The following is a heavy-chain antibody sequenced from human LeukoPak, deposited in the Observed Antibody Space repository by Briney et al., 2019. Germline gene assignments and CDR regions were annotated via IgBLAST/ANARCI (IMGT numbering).Heavy chain of an antibody. CDR1: GFTFSGYW. V-gene: IGHV3-7*01. J-gene: IGHJ5*02. D-gene: IGHD3-3*01. CDR2: LRPDGSDK. Sequence: GGSLRLSCAASGFTFSGYWMTWVRQAPGKGLEWVANLRPDGSDKYYADSVKGRFTISRDNAKNSPYLQMNGLRADDTAIYYCARDAYDDASESWGQGTLVTVSS. CDR3: ARDAYDDASES.